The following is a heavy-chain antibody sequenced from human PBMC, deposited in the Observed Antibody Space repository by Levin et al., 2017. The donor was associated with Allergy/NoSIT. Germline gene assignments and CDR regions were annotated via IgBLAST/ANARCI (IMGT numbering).Heavy chain of an antibody. CDR2: MYYRGPT. D-gene: IGHD3-22*01. CDR1: GASIGSSRNY. V-gene: IGHV4-39*07. Sequence: ASQTLSLTCSVSGASIGSSRNYWGWIRQSPRKGLEWIGSMYYRGPTFYHPSLKSRVTISIDTSKNQLSLNLRSVTAADTAGYYCARGDDSTGHYPPCFDYWGQGTLATVSS. J-gene: IGHJ4*02. CDR3: ARGDDSTGHYPPCFDY.